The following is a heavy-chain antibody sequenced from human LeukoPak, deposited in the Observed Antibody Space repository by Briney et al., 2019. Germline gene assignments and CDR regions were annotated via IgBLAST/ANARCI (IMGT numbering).Heavy chain of an antibody. J-gene: IGHJ5*02. CDR2: ISSGSSYI. CDR1: GFTFSSYS. V-gene: IGHV3-21*01. Sequence: TGRSLRLSCAASGFTFSSYSMNWVRQAPGKGLEWVSSISSGSSYIYYADSVKGRFTISRDNGKNSLYLQMNSLRAEDTAVYYCARDGPKYCSNGVCYAPVDPWGQGTLVTVSS. CDR3: ARDGPKYCSNGVCYAPVDP. D-gene: IGHD2-8*01.